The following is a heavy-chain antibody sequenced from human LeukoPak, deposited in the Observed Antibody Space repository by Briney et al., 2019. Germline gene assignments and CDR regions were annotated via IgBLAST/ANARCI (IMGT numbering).Heavy chain of an antibody. V-gene: IGHV4-39*07. Sequence: SETLTLTCTVSDGSISSSSYYWGWIRQPPGKGLERIGSIYYSGSAYYNPSLKSRVTISVDTSKNQFSLKLSSVTAADTAVYYCARAVVVAATGWFDPWGQGTLVTVSS. CDR1: DGSISSSSYY. CDR2: IYYSGSA. J-gene: IGHJ5*02. CDR3: ARAVVVAATGWFDP. D-gene: IGHD2-15*01.